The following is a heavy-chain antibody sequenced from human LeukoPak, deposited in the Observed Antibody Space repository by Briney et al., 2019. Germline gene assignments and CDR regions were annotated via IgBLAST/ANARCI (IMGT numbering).Heavy chain of an antibody. Sequence: PGGSLRLSCAASGITFSSRAMHWVRRAPGKGLEYVSAISPNGDSTWYVNSVKDRFTISRDNSRDTLYLQMGSLRAEDMAVYYCARAASVVGRGPHDFYDIWGQGTMVTVSS. J-gene: IGHJ3*02. V-gene: IGHV3-64*01. CDR1: GITFSSRA. CDR3: ARAASVVGRGPHDFYDI. D-gene: IGHD3/OR15-3a*01. CDR2: ISPNGDST.